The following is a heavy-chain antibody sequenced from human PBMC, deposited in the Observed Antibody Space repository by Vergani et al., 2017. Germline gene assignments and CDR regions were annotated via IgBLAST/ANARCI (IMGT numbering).Heavy chain of an antibody. CDR1: GGTFSSYA. D-gene: IGHD6-19*01. CDR3: ARDGRGWLVRALGY. V-gene: IGHV1-2*02. Sequence: QVQLLQSGAEVKKPGSSVKVSCKASGGTFSSYAISWVRQAPGQGLEWMGGIIPNSGGTNYAQKFQGRVTMTRDTSISTAYMELSRLRSDDTAVYYCARDGRGWLVRALGYWGQGTLVTVSS. J-gene: IGHJ1*01. CDR2: IIPNSGGT.